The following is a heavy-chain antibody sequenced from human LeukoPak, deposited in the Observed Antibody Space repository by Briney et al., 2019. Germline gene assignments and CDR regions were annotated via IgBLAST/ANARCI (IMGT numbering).Heavy chain of an antibody. CDR1: GGSISSSSYY. Sequence: PSETLSLTCTVSGGSISSSSYYWGWIRQPPGKGLEWIGSIYYSGSTYYNPSLKSRVTISVDTSKNQFSLKLSSVTAADTAVYYCAREYCSSTSRYKSPFDYWGQGTLVTVSS. D-gene: IGHD2-2*02. CDR2: IYYSGST. J-gene: IGHJ4*02. V-gene: IGHV4-39*01. CDR3: AREYCSSTSRYKSPFDY.